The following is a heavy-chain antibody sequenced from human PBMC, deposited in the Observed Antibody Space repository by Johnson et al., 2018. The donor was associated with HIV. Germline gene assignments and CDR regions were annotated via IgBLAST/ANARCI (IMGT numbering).Heavy chain of an antibody. V-gene: IGHV3-30*18. D-gene: IGHD3-22*01. CDR2: ISHDGSNK. CDR1: GFTFSSYG. Sequence: QVQLVESGGGVVQPGRSLRLSCAASGFTFSSYGMHWVRQAPGKGLEWAAVISHDGSNKYYADSVRGRFTISRDKSRNTLYLQMNSLRPDDTAVYFCAKEQPYYYDNRHAFDIWGQGTMVTVSS. J-gene: IGHJ3*02. CDR3: AKEQPYYYDNRHAFDI.